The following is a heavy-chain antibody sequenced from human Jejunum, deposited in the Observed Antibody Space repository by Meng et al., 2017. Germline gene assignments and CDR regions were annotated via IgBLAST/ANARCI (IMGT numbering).Heavy chain of an antibody. J-gene: IGHJ6*02. CDR2: ILPIYGTT. CDR3: ARDRWMTTIGYGYYYYGMDA. Sequence: SVKVSCKASGGTFSTYAISWVRQAPGQALEWMGGILPIYGTTNYAQKFQGRVTITADKSTTTAYMELSSLRFEDTAVYYCARDRWMTTIGYGYYYYGMDAWGQGTTVTVSS. D-gene: IGHD5-24*01. V-gene: IGHV1-69*06. CDR1: GGTFSTYA.